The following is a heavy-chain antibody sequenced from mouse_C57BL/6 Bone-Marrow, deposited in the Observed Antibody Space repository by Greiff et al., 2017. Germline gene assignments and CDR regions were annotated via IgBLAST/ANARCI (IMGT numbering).Heavy chain of an antibody. CDR2: IHPTSGST. J-gene: IGHJ1*03. CDR3: ARWGWYWYFDV. D-gene: IGHD3-3*01. CDR1: GYTFTSYW. V-gene: IGHV1-64*01. Sequence: QVQLQQPGAELVKPGASVKLSCKASGYTFTSYWMHWVKQRPGQGLEWIGMIHPTSGSTNYNEKFKSKATLTVDKSSCTAYMQLSSLTSEDSAVDYCARWGWYWYFDVWGTGTTVTVSS.